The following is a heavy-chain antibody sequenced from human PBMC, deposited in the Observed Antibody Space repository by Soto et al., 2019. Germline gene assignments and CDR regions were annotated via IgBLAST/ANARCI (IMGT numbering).Heavy chain of an antibody. CDR1: GGTFSSYA. CDR3: ARFDWNHAYCDY. Sequence: SVKVSCKASGGTFSSYAISWVRQAPGQGLEWMGGIIPIFGTANYAQKFQGRVTITADKSTSTAYMELSSLRSEDTAVYYCARFDWNHAYCDYWGQGTLVTVSS. V-gene: IGHV1-69*06. CDR2: IIPIFGTA. J-gene: IGHJ4*02. D-gene: IGHD3-9*01.